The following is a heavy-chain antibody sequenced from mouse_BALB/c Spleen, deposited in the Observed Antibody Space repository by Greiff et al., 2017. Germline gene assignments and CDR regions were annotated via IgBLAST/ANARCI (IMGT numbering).Heavy chain of an antibody. J-gene: IGHJ4*01. CDR3: ARWGNYYGSSYEGYAMDY. CDR1: GYTFTNYW. V-gene: IGHV1-63*02. CDR2: IYPGGGYT. D-gene: IGHD1-1*01. Sequence: QVHVKQSGAELVRPGTSVKMSCKAAGYTFTNYWIGWVKQRPGHGLEWIGDIYPGGGYTNYNEKFKGKATLTADTSSSTAYMQLSSLTSEDSAIYYYARWGNYYGSSYEGYAMDYWGQGTSVTVSS.